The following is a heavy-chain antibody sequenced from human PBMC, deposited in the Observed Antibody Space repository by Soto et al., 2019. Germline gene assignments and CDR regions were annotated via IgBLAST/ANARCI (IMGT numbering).Heavy chain of an antibody. J-gene: IGHJ4*02. V-gene: IGHV4-34*01. Sequence: SETLSLTCAVYGGSFSGYYWTWIRQPPGTGLEWIGEINHSGSTNYNPSLKGRVTISVDTSKNQFSLKLTSVTAADTAVYYCARDKITGLFDYWGQATLVTVS. CDR1: GGSFSGYY. CDR2: INHSGST. CDR3: ARDKITGLFDY. D-gene: IGHD2-8*02.